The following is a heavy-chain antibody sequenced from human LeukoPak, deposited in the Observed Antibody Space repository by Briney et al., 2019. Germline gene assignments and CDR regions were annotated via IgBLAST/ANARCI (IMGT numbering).Heavy chain of an antibody. Sequence: GGSLRLSCVASGFTFDDYGMSWVRQIPGKGLESVSGINWNGSGTGYADSVKGRFTISRDNSQNTLYLQMNSLRAEDTAVYYCARDGPRAGRGVIFENWGQGTLVTVSS. CDR1: GFTFDDYG. CDR2: INWNGSGT. J-gene: IGHJ4*02. CDR3: ARDGPRAGRGVIFEN. D-gene: IGHD3-10*01. V-gene: IGHV3-20*04.